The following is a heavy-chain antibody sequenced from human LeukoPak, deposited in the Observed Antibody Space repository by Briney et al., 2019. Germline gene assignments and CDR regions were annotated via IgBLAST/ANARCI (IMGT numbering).Heavy chain of an antibody. Sequence: SETLSLTCTVSGGSISSYYWSWIRQPAGKGLEWIGRIYTSGSTNYNPSLKSRVTMSVDTSKNQFSLMLSSVTAADTAVYYCARDDYGGSPYYYYYMDVWGKGTTVTVSS. CDR1: GGSISSYY. D-gene: IGHD4-23*01. V-gene: IGHV4-4*07. J-gene: IGHJ6*03. CDR3: ARDDYGGSPYYYYYMDV. CDR2: IYTSGST.